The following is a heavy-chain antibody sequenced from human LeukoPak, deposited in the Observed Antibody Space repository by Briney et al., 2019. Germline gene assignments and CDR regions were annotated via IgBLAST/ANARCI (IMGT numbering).Heavy chain of an antibody. CDR3: ARGRLDYGGNAYDY. V-gene: IGHV4-31*03. J-gene: IGHJ4*02. D-gene: IGHD4-23*01. Sequence: PSETLSLTCTVSGGFIRSGGYYWSWIRHHPGKGLEWIGYIYSSGSTNYNPSLQSRVTISVDTSKNQFSLTLSSVTAADTAVYYCARGRLDYGGNAYDYWGQGALVTVSS. CDR2: IYSSGST. CDR1: GGFIRSGGYY.